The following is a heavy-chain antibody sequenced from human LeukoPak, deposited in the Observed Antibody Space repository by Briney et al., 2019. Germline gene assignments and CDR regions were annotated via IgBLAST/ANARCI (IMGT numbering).Heavy chain of an antibody. Sequence: ASVKVSCKASGYTFTSYGISWVRQAPGQGLEWMGSISPYNGNTNYAERLQGGVIMTTGTSTRTAYMELRSLRSDDTAVFYCARDQYDYVWGSYRPYFDYWGQGTLVTVSS. CDR2: ISPYNGNT. D-gene: IGHD3-16*02. CDR1: GYTFTSYG. CDR3: ARDQYDYVWGSYRPYFDY. J-gene: IGHJ4*02. V-gene: IGHV1-18*04.